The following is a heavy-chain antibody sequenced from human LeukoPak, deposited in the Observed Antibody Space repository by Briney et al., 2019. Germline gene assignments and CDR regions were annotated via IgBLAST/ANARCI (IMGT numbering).Heavy chain of an antibody. V-gene: IGHV3-33*01. CDR2: IWYDGSNK. CDR3: ARQRSSGWSQDF. Sequence: PGGSLRLSCEASGFTFSGHGMHWVRQTPGKGLEWVAVIWYDGSNKYYADSVKGRFTISRDNSKNTLYLQMNSLRAEDTAVYYCARQRSSGWSQDFWGQGTLVTVSS. D-gene: IGHD6-19*01. CDR1: GFTFSGHG. J-gene: IGHJ4*02.